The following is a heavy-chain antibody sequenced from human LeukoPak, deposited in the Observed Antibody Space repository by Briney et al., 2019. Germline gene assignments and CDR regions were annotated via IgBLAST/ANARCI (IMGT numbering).Heavy chain of an antibody. V-gene: IGHV3-30*02. J-gene: IGHJ4*02. Sequence: GGSLRLSCAASGFTFSSYGMHWVRQAPGKGLEWVAFIWYDGSNKYYADSVKGRFTISRDNSKNTLYLQMNSLRAEDTAVYYCAKEGGLLWDYFDYWGQGTLVTVSS. D-gene: IGHD3-16*01. CDR3: AKEGGLLWDYFDY. CDR1: GFTFSSYG. CDR2: IWYDGSNK.